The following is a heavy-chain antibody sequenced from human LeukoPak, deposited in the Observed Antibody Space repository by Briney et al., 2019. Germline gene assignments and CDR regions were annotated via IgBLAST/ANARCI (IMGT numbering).Heavy chain of an antibody. CDR3: ASPVGGYSYGYVY. J-gene: IGHJ4*02. CDR2: INHSGST. Sequence: SETLSLTCAVYGGSFSGYYWSWLRQPPGKGLEWIGEINHSGSTNYNPSPKSRVTISVDTSKNQFSLKLSSVTAADTAVYYCASPVGGYSYGYVYWGQGTLVTVSS. V-gene: IGHV4-34*01. D-gene: IGHD5-18*01. CDR1: GGSFSGYY.